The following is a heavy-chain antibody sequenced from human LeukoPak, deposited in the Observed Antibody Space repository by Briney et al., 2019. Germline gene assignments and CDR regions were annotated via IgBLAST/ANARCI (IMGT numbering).Heavy chain of an antibody. CDR1: GFTLSSYS. CDR2: ISSSSSYI. D-gene: IGHD2-15*01. V-gene: IGHV3-21*01. Sequence: PGGSLRLSCAASGFTLSSYSMNWVRQAPGKGLEWVSSISSSSSYIYYADSVKGRFTISRDNAKNSLYLQMNSLRAEDTAVYYCASDSYSPEYFQHWGQGTLVTVSS. CDR3: ASDSYSPEYFQH. J-gene: IGHJ1*01.